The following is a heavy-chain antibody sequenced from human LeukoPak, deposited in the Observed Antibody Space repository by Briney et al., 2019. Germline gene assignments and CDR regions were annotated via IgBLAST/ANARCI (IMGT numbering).Heavy chain of an antibody. V-gene: IGHV1-8*01. J-gene: IGHJ5*02. Sequence: ASVKVSCKASGYTFGRYDINWVRQATGQGLEWMGWMNPNTGNTFYAQKFQGRVTMTRNTSISTAYMELSSLRSDDTAVYYCARVVRGLGWFDPWGQGTLVTVSS. D-gene: IGHD3-10*01. CDR2: MNPNTGNT. CDR1: GYTFGRYD. CDR3: ARVVRGLGWFDP.